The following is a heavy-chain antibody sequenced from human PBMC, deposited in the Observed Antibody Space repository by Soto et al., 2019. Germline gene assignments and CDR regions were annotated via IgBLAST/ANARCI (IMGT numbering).Heavy chain of an antibody. CDR1: GGSISSYY. CDR3: ARGSLRRLDY. CDR2: IYYSGST. D-gene: IGHD3-16*01. Sequence: QVQLQESGPGLVKPSETLSLTCTVSGGSISSYYWSWIRQPPGKGLEWIGYIYYSGSTNYNPSLKSRVTISVDTSKNQFSLKLSSVTAADTAVYYCARGSLRRLDYWGQGTLVTVSS. J-gene: IGHJ4*02. V-gene: IGHV4-59*01.